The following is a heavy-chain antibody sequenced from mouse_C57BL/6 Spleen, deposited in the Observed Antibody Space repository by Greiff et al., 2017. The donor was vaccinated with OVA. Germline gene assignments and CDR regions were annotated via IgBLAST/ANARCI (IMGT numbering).Heavy chain of an antibody. J-gene: IGHJ4*01. CDR1: GFTFSDYG. CDR3: ARYYGSSYYAMDY. Sequence: DVHLVESGGGLVKPGGSLKLSCAASGFTFSDYGMHWVRQAPEKGLEWVAYISSGSSTIYYADTVKGRLTISRDNAKNTLFLQMTSLRSEDTAMYYCARYYGSSYYAMDYWGQGTSVTVSS. V-gene: IGHV5-17*01. D-gene: IGHD1-1*01. CDR2: ISSGSSTI.